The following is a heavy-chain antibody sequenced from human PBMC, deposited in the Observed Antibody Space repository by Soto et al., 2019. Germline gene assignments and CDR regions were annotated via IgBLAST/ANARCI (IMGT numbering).Heavy chain of an antibody. V-gene: IGHV3-33*01. J-gene: IGHJ6*02. Sequence: QVQLVESGGGVVQPGRSLRLSCAASGFTFSSYGMHWVRQAPGKGLEWVAVIWYDGSNKYYADSVKGRFTISRDNSKNTLYLQMNSLRAEDTAVYYCARDRIAAAGAHYYYYGMDVWGQGTTVTVSS. D-gene: IGHD6-13*01. CDR3: ARDRIAAAGAHYYYYGMDV. CDR2: IWYDGSNK. CDR1: GFTFSSYG.